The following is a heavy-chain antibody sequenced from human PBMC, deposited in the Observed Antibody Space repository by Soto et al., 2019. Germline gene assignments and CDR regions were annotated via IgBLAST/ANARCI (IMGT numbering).Heavy chain of an antibody. CDR1: GFSLSTGGMG. V-gene: IGHV2-5*02. CDR2: IFWEGDR. J-gene: IGHJ6*04. D-gene: IGHD2-21*02. Sequence: QITLKESGPTLVKPTQTLTLTCTVSGFSLSTGGMGVGWIRQPPGKSLDWLALIFWEGDRRYSPSLMNRLTSAKDNSKNQVVLKMTNMEPVHNATYYLLHSRYGGDCPQSYSSHYYFGMDTWGKATTVTVSS. CDR3: LHSRYGGDCPQSYSSHYYFGMDT.